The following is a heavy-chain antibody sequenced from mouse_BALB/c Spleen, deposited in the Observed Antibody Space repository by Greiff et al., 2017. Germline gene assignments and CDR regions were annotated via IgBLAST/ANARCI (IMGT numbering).Heavy chain of an antibody. J-gene: IGHJ2*01. CDR3: ARDQLGYFDY. Sequence: EVKLVESAGGLVQPGGSLRLSCATSGFTFTDYYMSWVRQPPGKALEWLGFIRNKANGYTTEYSASVKGRFTISRDNSQSILYLQMNTLRAEDSATYYCARDQLGYFDYWGQGTTLTVSS. D-gene: IGHD4-1*02. CDR2: IRNKANGYTT. CDR1: GFTFTDYY. V-gene: IGHV7-3*02.